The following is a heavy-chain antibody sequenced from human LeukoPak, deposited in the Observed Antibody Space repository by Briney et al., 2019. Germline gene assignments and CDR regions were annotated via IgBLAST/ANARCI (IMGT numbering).Heavy chain of an antibody. CDR1: GYSISSGYY. Sequence: KTSETLSLTCTVSGYSISSGYYWGWIRQPPGKGLEWIGSIYHSGSTYYNPSLKSRVTISVDTSKNQFSLKLSSVTAADTAVYYCARRESAEAPFDYWGQGTLVAVSS. J-gene: IGHJ4*02. V-gene: IGHV4-38-2*02. CDR2: IYHSGST. CDR3: ARRESAEAPFDY.